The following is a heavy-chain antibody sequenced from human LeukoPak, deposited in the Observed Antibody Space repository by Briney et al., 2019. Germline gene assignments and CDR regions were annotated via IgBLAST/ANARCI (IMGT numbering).Heavy chain of an antibody. Sequence: GGSLRLSCTASGFTLNNAWMNWVRQAPGKGLEWVSAISGSGGSTYYADSVKGRFTISRDNAANSLYLQMNNLRDGDTAVYYCARRDPFDYWGQGTMVTVSS. CDR3: ARRDPFDY. J-gene: IGHJ4*02. CDR1: GFTLNNAW. CDR2: ISGSGGST. V-gene: IGHV3-48*02.